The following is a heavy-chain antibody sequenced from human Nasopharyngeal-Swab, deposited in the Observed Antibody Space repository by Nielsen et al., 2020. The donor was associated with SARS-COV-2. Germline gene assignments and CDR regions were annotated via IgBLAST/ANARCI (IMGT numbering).Heavy chain of an antibody. CDR2: ISSSGSTI. V-gene: IGHV3-11*01. Sequence: GALRLSCAASGFTFSDYYMSWIRQAPGKGLEWVSYISSSGSTIYYADSVKGRFTISRDNAKNSLYLQMNSLRAEDTAVYYCTRGRYCSSTSCRSLMDVWGKGTTVTVSS. J-gene: IGHJ6*03. CDR1: GFTFSDYY. CDR3: TRGRYCSSTSCRSLMDV. D-gene: IGHD2-2*01.